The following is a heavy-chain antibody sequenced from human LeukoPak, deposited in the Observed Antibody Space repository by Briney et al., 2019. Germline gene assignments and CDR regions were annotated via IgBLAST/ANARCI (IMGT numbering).Heavy chain of an antibody. Sequence: GGSLRLSCAASGFTFSSYTMNWVRQAPGKGLEWVSSISSSSSYIYYADSVKGRFTISRDNAKNSLYLQMNSLRAEDTAVYYCARPPDNYYYYYMDVWGKGTTVTVSS. CDR3: ARPPDNYYYYYMDV. CDR1: GFTFSSYT. J-gene: IGHJ6*03. CDR2: ISSSSSYI. V-gene: IGHV3-21*01.